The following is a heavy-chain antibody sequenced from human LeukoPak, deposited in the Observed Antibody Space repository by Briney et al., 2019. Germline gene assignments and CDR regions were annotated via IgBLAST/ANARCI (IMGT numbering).Heavy chain of an antibody. CDR1: GFTFRPHT. Sequence: GGSLRLSCVASGFTFRPHTMHWVRQAPGKGLEWLAVITENGSNKYYADSVRGRFTVSRDDSKNTLHLQMSSLTTEDTAIYFCVRQSDGLDYWGQGALVTVSS. V-gene: IGHV3-30-3*01. D-gene: IGHD2-8*01. CDR2: ITENGSNK. J-gene: IGHJ4*02. CDR3: VRQSDGLDY.